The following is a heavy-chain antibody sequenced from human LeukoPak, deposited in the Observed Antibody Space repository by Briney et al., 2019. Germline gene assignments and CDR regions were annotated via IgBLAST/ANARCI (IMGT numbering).Heavy chain of an antibody. CDR1: GFTFSSYG. CDR2: IRYDGSNK. Sequence: GGSLRLSCAASGFTFSSYGMHWVRQAPGKGLEWVAFIRYDGSNKYYADSVKGRFTISRDNAKNSLYLQMNSLRAEDTAVYYCAGGPLGELGAPHYWGQGTLVTVSS. CDR3: AGGPLGELGAPHY. D-gene: IGHD3-10*01. J-gene: IGHJ4*02. V-gene: IGHV3-30*02.